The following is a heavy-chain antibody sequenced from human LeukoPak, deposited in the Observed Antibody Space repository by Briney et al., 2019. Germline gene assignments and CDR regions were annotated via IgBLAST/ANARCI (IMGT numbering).Heavy chain of an antibody. CDR2: INHNSGGT. D-gene: IGHD6-13*01. V-gene: IGHV1-2*02. CDR3: ARERQQLVFDGWFYP. CDR1: GYTFTGYY. Sequence: ASVKVSCKASGYTFTGYYMHWVRQAPGQGLEWMEWINHNSGGTTYAQKFQGRVTITRDTPITTAYMELSRLRSDDTAVYYCARERQQLVFDGWFYPWGQGTLFTVSS. J-gene: IGHJ5*02.